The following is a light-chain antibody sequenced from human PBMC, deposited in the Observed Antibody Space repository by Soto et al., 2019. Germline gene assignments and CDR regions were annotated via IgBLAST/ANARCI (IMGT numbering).Light chain of an antibody. V-gene: IGKV3-15*01. CDR3: QQYKNWPRT. Sequence: ETAMTQKQATLSVSPGEEATLSCRASRSVSSNLAWYQQKPGQAPRLLIYRASTRATGIPARFSGSGSGTEFTLTISSLQSEDFAVYYCQQYKNWPRTFGQGTIV. J-gene: IGKJ1*01. CDR2: RAS. CDR1: RSVSSN.